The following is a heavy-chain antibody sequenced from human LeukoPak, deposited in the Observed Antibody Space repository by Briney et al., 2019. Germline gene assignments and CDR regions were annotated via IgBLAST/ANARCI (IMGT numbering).Heavy chain of an antibody. Sequence: GGSLRLSCAASGFTFSSYAMSWVRQAPGKGLEWVSVISNSAGSTFYADSVKGRFTISRDNSKNTLYLQMNSLRAEDTAVYYCAKRASGSGTSLYYFDYWGQGTLITVSS. V-gene: IGHV3-23*01. J-gene: IGHJ4*02. CDR3: AKRASGSGTSLYYFDY. CDR2: ISNSAGST. D-gene: IGHD3-10*01. CDR1: GFTFSSYA.